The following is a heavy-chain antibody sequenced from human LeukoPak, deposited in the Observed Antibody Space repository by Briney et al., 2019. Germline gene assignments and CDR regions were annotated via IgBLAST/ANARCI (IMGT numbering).Heavy chain of an antibody. CDR2: IYYSGST. CDR3: ARRGRELPLGTHFDN. CDR1: GGSVSSTNYY. V-gene: IGHV4-39*01. D-gene: IGHD1-26*01. J-gene: IGHJ4*02. Sequence: PSETLSLTCTVSGGSVSSTNYYWGWIRQPPGKGLEWIASIYYSGSTFYNPSLKSRVTISVDTSKNQFSLKLSSVTAADTAVYYCARRGRELPLGTHFDNWGQGTLVTVSS.